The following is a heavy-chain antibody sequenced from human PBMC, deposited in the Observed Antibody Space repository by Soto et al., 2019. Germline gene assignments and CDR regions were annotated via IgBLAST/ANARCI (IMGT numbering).Heavy chain of an antibody. Sequence: QVQLVESGGGVVQPGRSLRLSCAASGFTFSSYGMHWVRQAPGKGLEWVAVIWYDGSNKYYADSVKGRFTISRDNSKNTLYLQMNSLRAEDTAVYYCARVFTGEWGMDVWGQGTTVTVSS. J-gene: IGHJ6*02. CDR3: ARVFTGEWGMDV. CDR1: GFTFSSYG. CDR2: IWYDGSNK. D-gene: IGHD7-27*01. V-gene: IGHV3-33*01.